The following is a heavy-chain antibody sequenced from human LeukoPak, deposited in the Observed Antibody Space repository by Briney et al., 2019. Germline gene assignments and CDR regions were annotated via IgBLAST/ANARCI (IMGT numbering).Heavy chain of an antibody. CDR3: AKEATPENY. CDR1: GFTLNSYA. Sequence: GGSLRLSCAASGFTLNSYAMSWVRQAPGKGLEWVSAISSGGDSTYYADSVKGRFSISRDHSKNTLYLHLNSLRAEDTAVYYCAKEATPENYWGQGTLVAVSS. CDR2: ISSGGDST. J-gene: IGHJ4*02. V-gene: IGHV3-23*01.